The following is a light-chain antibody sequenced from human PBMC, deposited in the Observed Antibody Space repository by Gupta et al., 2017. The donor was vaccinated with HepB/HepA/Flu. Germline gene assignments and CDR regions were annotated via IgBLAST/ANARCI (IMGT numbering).Light chain of an antibody. J-gene: IGLJ2*01. Sequence: QSALTQPASVSGSPGPSITISCTGTSRDVGGYNDVSWYQQHPGKAPKLMIYDVSNRPSGVSNRFSGSKSGNTASLTISGLQAEDEADYYCSSYTSSSTVVFGGGTKLTVL. CDR3: SSYTSSSTVV. CDR1: SRDVGGYND. CDR2: DVS. V-gene: IGLV2-14*01.